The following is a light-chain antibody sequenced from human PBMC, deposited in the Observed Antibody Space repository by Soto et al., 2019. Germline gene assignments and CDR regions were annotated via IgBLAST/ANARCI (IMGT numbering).Light chain of an antibody. CDR2: GAS. Sequence: EIVLTQSPGTLSLSPGERATLSCRASQSVSSSYLAWYQQKPGQAPRLLISGASSRATGIPDRFSGSGSGTDFTLTISRLEPEDFAVYSCQQYGNSPSITFGQGTRLEIK. V-gene: IGKV3-20*01. CDR1: QSVSSSY. CDR3: QQYGNSPSIT. J-gene: IGKJ5*01.